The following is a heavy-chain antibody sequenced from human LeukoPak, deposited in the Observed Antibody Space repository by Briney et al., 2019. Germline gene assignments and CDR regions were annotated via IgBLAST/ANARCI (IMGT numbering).Heavy chain of an antibody. CDR3: ARGLVIAARPNWFDP. Sequence: SETLSLTCAVYGGSFSGYYWSWIRQPPGKGLEWIGEINHSGSTKYNPSLKSRVTISGDTSKNQFSLKLSSVTAADTAVYYCARGLVIAARPNWFDPWGQGTLVTVSS. V-gene: IGHV4-34*01. D-gene: IGHD6-6*01. CDR2: INHSGST. J-gene: IGHJ5*02. CDR1: GGSFSGYY.